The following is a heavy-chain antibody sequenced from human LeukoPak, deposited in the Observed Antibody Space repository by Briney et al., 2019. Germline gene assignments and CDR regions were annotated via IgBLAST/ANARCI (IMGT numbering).Heavy chain of an antibody. J-gene: IGHJ4*02. CDR1: GFTFSRNS. Sequence: PGGSLRLSCAASGFTFSRNSMSWVRQAPGKGLEWVSAISSSDGSTYYADSVKGRFTISRDNSKNTLYLQMNSLRAEDTAVYYCAKAPVASCSGAYCYPLDYWGQGNLITVSS. CDR3: AKAPVASCSGAYCYPLDY. V-gene: IGHV3-23*01. D-gene: IGHD2-15*01. CDR2: ISSSDGST.